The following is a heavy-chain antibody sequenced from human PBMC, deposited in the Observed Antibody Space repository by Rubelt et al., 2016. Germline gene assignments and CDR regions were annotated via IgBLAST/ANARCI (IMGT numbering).Heavy chain of an antibody. J-gene: IGHJ4*02. V-gene: IGHV1-3*04. Sequence: QVQLVQSGAEVKKPGASVKVTCKASGSIFTSYTIHWLRQAPGQRLAWMGWISTGNGNTKYSQSFQSRVSISMDTPPSIAYMELSSLRSEDTALYYCARIYSTSWYLDYWGQGTMVTVSS. CDR3: ARIYSTSWYLDY. CDR2: ISTGNGNT. D-gene: IGHD6-13*01. CDR1: GSIFTSYT.